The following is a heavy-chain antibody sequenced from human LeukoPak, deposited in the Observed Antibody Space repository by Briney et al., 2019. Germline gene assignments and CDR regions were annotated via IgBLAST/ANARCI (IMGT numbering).Heavy chain of an antibody. V-gene: IGHV3-48*04. CDR1: GFTFSSYS. CDR3: ARVYGSGLKYYHYYMDV. CDR2: ISSSSSTI. D-gene: IGHD3-10*01. J-gene: IGHJ6*03. Sequence: GGSLRLSCAASGFTFSSYSMNWVRQAPGKVLEWVSYISSSSSTIYYADSVKGRFTISRDNAKNSLYLQMNSLRAEDTAVYYCARVYGSGLKYYHYYMDVWGKGTTVTVSS.